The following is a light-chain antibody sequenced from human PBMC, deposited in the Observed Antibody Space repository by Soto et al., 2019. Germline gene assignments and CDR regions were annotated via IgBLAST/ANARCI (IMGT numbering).Light chain of an antibody. J-gene: IGKJ2*01. CDR2: DAS. Sequence: EIVLTQSPATLSLSPGESATLSCRASQSVSSSLAWYQQKAGQAPRLLIYDASNRATGIPARFSGSGSGTDFTLTISSLEHEDFAIYYCQQRITWPSTFGQGTKLEIK. CDR3: QQRITWPST. CDR1: QSVSSS. V-gene: IGKV3-11*01.